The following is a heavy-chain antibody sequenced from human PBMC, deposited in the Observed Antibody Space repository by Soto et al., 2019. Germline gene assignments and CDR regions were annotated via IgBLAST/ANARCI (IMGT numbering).Heavy chain of an antibody. CDR3: ARGSRARWVVITV. CDR1: GGSFSGYY. D-gene: IGHD3-22*01. CDR2: INHSGST. Sequence: SQTLSLTCAVYGGSFSGYYWSWIRQPPGKGLEWIGEINHSGSTNYNPSLKSRVTISVDTSKNQFSLKLSSVNAADTAVYYCARGSRARWVVITVCGQGTLVTVSS. V-gene: IGHV4-34*01. J-gene: IGHJ4*02.